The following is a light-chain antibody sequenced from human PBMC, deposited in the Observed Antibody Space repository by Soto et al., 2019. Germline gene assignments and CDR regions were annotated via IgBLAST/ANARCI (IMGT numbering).Light chain of an antibody. J-gene: IGKJ1*01. CDR2: GAS. CDR3: QQYGSSRT. Sequence: EIVLTQSPGTLSLSPGERATLSCRASQSVSSSYLAWYQQKPGQAPRLLIYGASSRASGIPDRFSGSGSGTDFTLTISRLEPEYFAVYYCQQYGSSRTFGQGTKVEIK. V-gene: IGKV3-20*01. CDR1: QSVSSSY.